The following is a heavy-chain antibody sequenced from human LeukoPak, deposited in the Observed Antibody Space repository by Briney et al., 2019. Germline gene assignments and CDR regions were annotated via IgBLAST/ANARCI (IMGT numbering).Heavy chain of an antibody. Sequence: SETLSLTCTVSGGSIGSGGYYWSWIRQHPGKGLEWIGYIYYSGSTYYNPSLKSRVTISVDTSKNQFSLKLSSVTAADTAVYYCARDGAPDSSGYYGGSLRAFDIWGQGTMVTVSS. J-gene: IGHJ3*02. CDR3: ARDGAPDSSGYYGGSLRAFDI. V-gene: IGHV4-31*03. CDR2: IYYSGST. CDR1: GGSIGSGGYY. D-gene: IGHD3-22*01.